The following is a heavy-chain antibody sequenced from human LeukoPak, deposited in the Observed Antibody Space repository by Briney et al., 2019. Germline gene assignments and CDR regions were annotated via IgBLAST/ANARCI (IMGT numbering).Heavy chain of an antibody. D-gene: IGHD3-16*01. J-gene: IGHJ4*02. CDR3: AKKGWEDGLDPTPDLVHYFDY. CDR1: GFTFSSYA. Sequence: PGGSLRLSCAASGFTFSSYAMSWVRQTPGKGLEWVSGISGSGANTYYADSVKGRFTISRDNSKETLYLQMNSLRAEDTAVYFCAKKGWEDGLDPTPDLVHYFDYWGQGTLVTVSS. CDR2: ISGSGANT. V-gene: IGHV3-23*01.